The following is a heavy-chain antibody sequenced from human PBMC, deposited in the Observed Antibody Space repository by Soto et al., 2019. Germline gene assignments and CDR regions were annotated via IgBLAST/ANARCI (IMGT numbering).Heavy chain of an antibody. D-gene: IGHD2-15*01. J-gene: IGHJ5*02. Sequence: SQTLSLTCAISGDSVSSNSVAWNWIRQSPSRGLEWLGRTYYRSKWYNDYAVSVKSRITINPDTSKNHFSLQLNSVTPEDTAVYYCARGSGGSCPRRFDPWGQGTLVTVSS. CDR3: ARGSGGSCPRRFDP. CDR1: GDSVSSNSVA. CDR2: TYYRSKWYN. V-gene: IGHV6-1*01.